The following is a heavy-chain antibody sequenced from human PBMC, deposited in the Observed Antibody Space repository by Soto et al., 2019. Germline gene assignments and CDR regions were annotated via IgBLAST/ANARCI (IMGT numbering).Heavy chain of an antibody. CDR2: IYTSGST. Sequence: PSETLSLTCTVSGGSISSYYWSWIRQPAGKGLEWIGRIYTSGSTNYNPSLKSRVTISVDTSKNQFSLKLSSVTAADTAVYYCARLERITILGGVTPDAFDIWGQGPIVTV. CDR3: ARLERITILGGVTPDAFDI. D-gene: IGHD3-3*01. V-gene: IGHV4-4*07. J-gene: IGHJ3*02. CDR1: GGSISSYY.